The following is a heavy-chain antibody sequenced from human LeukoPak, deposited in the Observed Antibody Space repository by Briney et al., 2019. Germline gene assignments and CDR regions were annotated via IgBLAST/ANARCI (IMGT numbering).Heavy chain of an antibody. D-gene: IGHD3-16*01. J-gene: IGHJ5*02. CDR3: ASVMGGGLDR. CDR1: GGSISTYY. Sequence: SETLSLTCTVSGGSISTYYWTWIRQPAGKGLEWIGRFSTSGIANYNPSLKSRVTMSVDTSKNQFSLKLSSVTAADTAVYYCASVMGGGLDRWGQGTLVTVSS. V-gene: IGHV4-4*07. CDR2: FSTSGIA.